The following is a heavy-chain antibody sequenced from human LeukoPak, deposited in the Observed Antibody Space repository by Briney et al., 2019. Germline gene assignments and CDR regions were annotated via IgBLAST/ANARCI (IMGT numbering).Heavy chain of an antibody. D-gene: IGHD3-9*01. CDR3: AEGTGYFDPFDY. CDR2: IYNSGST. Sequence: SETLSLTCTVSGGSITNYYWSWIRQPPEKGLEWIGYIYNSGSTNYNPSLKSRITISVDTSKNQFSLKLSSVTAADTAVYYCAEGTGYFDPFDYWGQGTLVTVSS. CDR1: GGSITNYY. V-gene: IGHV4-59*01. J-gene: IGHJ4*02.